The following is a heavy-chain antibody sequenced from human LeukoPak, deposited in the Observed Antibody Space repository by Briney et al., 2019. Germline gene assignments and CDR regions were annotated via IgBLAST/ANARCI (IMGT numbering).Heavy chain of an antibody. V-gene: IGHV6-1*01. CDR1: GDSVSSDTTS. J-gene: IGHJ4*02. CDR2: TYYRSKWYN. CDR3: ATGRPLDY. Sequence: SQTLSLTCAISGDSVSSDTTSWSWIRQSPSRGLEWLGRTYYRSKWYNDYAVSVKSRITINPDTSKNQFSLQLNSVTPEDTAVYYCATGRPLDYWGPGTLVTVSS.